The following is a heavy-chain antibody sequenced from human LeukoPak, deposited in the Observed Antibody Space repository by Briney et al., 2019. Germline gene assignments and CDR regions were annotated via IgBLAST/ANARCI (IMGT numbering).Heavy chain of an antibody. CDR3: ARAQYTSSWYDKSPPDH. D-gene: IGHD6-13*01. J-gene: IGHJ4*02. Sequence: ASLKVSCKASGGTFNNYASSWVRQAPGQGREWMGGIIPTFAANYAQKFQDRVTITADESTSTAYMELSSLRSEDTAVYYCARAQYTSSWYDKSPPDHSGQGTLVTVSS. CDR2: IIPTFAA. V-gene: IGHV1-69*13. CDR1: GGTFNNYA.